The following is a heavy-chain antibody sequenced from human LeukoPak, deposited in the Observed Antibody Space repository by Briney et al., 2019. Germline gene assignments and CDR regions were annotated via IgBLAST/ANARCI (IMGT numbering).Heavy chain of an antibody. D-gene: IGHD1-7*01. CDR1: GGSISSSSYY. V-gene: IGHV4-39*07. CDR2: IYHDGNT. J-gene: IGHJ5*02. Sequence: SETLSLTCSVFGGSISSSSYYWGWIRQSPGKGLEWIASIYHDGNTFYNPSLKSRVAISVDTAKSQVSLRLRSVTAADTAVYYCAETNTQDWFDPCGQGTLVTVSS. CDR3: AETNTQDWFDP.